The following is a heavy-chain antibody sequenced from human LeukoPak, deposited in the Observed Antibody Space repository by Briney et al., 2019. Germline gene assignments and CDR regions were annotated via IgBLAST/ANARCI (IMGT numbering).Heavy chain of an antibody. D-gene: IGHD3-22*01. CDR2: ISTSGRYT. CDR1: GFTFSDYY. CDR3: ARVASITMICDF. V-gene: IGHV3-11*06. Sequence: GGSLRLSCAASGFTFSDYYMGWIRQAPGKGLEWVSYISTSGRYTNYTDSVKGRFTISRDNAKNSLFLQMNSLRAEDTAVYYCARVASITMICDFWGQGTLVTVSS. J-gene: IGHJ4*02.